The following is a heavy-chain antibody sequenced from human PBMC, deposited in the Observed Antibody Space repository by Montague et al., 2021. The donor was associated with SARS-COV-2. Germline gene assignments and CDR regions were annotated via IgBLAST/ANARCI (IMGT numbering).Heavy chain of an antibody. D-gene: IGHD3-16*02. CDR3: ASEWGGYQPRVNAFDI. Sequence: TLSLTCTVSGDSVSSGSYNWIWNRQRAGKGLVWIGRINTSANNNYNPSLRSRVTISVDTSKNQFSLKLSSVTAADTAVYFCASEWGGYQPRVNAFDIWGQGTMVTVSS. CDR1: GDSVSSGSYN. V-gene: IGHV4-61*02. J-gene: IGHJ3*02. CDR2: INTSANN.